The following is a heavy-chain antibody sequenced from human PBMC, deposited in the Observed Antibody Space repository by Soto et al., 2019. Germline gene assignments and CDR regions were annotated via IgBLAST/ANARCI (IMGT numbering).Heavy chain of an antibody. V-gene: IGHV4-4*02. J-gene: IGHJ4*02. Sequence: PSETLSLSXAVSGGSISSGNWWSWVRQPPGKGLEWIGEIYHSGSTNYNPSLKSRVTISVDKSKNQFSLKLSSVTAADTAVYYCARDLVRGVSVYWGQGTLVTVSS. D-gene: IGHD3-10*01. CDR1: GGSISSGNW. CDR2: IYHSGST. CDR3: ARDLVRGVSVY.